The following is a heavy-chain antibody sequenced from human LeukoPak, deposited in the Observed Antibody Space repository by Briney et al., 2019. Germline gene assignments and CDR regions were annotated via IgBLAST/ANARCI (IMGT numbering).Heavy chain of an antibody. CDR2: IKSDGIST. CDR1: GFSFSTSW. J-gene: IGHJ4*02. Sequence: PGGSLRLSCAASGFSFSTSWMHWVRQAPGKGLVWVSRIKSDGISTTYADSVRGRLTISRDSSKNTLYLQMSSLRAEDAGVYYCAKAPVTTCSGTFCYPFDYWGQGTLVTVSS. CDR3: AKAPVTTCSGTFCYPFDY. D-gene: IGHD2-15*01. V-gene: IGHV3-74*01.